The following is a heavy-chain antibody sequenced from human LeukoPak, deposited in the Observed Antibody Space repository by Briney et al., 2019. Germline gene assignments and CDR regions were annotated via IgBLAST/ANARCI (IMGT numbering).Heavy chain of an antibody. D-gene: IGHD2-15*01. V-gene: IGHV5-51*01. CDR2: VYPCDSDT. CDR1: GYSFASYW. J-gene: IGHJ4*02. CDR3: ARHSNGWSIDF. Sequence: GESLKISCKASGYSFASYWIAWVRQMPGKGLEWMGIVYPCDSDTKYSPSFQGQITVSVDTSINTAYVQWSSLKASDTAVYYCARHSNGWSIDFWGQGTLVTVSS.